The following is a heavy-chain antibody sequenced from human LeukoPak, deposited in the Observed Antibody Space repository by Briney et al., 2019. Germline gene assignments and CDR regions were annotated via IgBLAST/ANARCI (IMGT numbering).Heavy chain of an antibody. Sequence: GRSLRLSCVASGFTFSSYAMHWVRQAPGKGLEWVAVISYDGSNKYYADSVKGRFTISRDNSKNTLYLQMNSLRAEDTAVYYCARGTDISLWFGESLDFDYWGQGTLVTVSS. CDR1: GFTFSSYA. J-gene: IGHJ4*02. D-gene: IGHD3-10*01. CDR2: ISYDGSNK. V-gene: IGHV3-30-3*01. CDR3: ARGTDISLWFGESLDFDY.